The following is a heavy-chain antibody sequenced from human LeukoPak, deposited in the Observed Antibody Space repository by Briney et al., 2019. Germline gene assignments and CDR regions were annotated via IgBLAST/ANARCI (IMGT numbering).Heavy chain of an antibody. CDR2: ISSSGSTI. CDR1: GFTFSSYE. D-gene: IGHD1-14*01. J-gene: IGHJ4*02. V-gene: IGHV3-48*03. Sequence: PGGSLRLSCAASGFTFSSYEMNWVRQAPGKGLEWVSYISSSGSTIYYADSVKGRFTISRDNAKNSLYLLMNSLRAEDTAVYYCASSLIITSQNIVHYFDYWGQGTLVTVSS. CDR3: ASSLIITSQNIVHYFDY.